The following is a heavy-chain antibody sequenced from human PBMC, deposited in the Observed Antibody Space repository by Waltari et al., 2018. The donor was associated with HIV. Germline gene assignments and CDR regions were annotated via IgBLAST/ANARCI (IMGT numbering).Heavy chain of an antibody. V-gene: IGHV4-39*01. D-gene: IGHD2-8*01. CDR1: GGSISSSSYY. CDR3: ARQFISAARSSVTDY. Sequence: QLQLQESGPGLVKPSETLSLTCTVSGGSISSSSYYWGWIRQPPGKGLEWIGSIYYSGSTYYNPSLKSRVTISVDTSKNQFSLKLSSVTAADTAVYYCARQFISAARSSVTDYWGQGTLVTVSS. J-gene: IGHJ4*02. CDR2: IYYSGST.